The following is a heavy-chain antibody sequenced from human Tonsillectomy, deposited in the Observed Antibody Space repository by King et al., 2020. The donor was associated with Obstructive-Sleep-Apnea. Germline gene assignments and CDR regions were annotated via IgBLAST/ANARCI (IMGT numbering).Heavy chain of an antibody. D-gene: IGHD1-26*01. CDR2: IYHSGST. CDR1: GGSISSSNW. J-gene: IGHJ4*02. Sequence: QVQLQESGPGLVKPSGTLSLTCAVSGGSISSSNWWSWVRQPPGKGLEWIGEIYHSGSTNYNPSLKSRVTISVDKSKNQFSLKLSSVTAADTAVYYCARLKEVVVGTTTTTRGFDYWGQGTLVTVSS. CDR3: ARLKEVVVGTTTTTRGFDY. V-gene: IGHV4-4*02.